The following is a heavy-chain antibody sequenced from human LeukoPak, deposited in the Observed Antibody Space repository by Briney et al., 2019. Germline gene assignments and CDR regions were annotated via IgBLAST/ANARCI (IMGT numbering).Heavy chain of an antibody. Sequence: ASVTVSCTASGYTVTSYAMHWVRQAPGQRLEWMGWINAGNGNTEYSQKFQGRVTITRDTSASTAYMELSSLRSEDTAVYYCARDLRSKYYYYYGMDVWGQGTTVTVSS. D-gene: IGHD4-17*01. CDR1: GYTVTSYA. CDR2: INAGNGNT. J-gene: IGHJ6*02. V-gene: IGHV1-3*01. CDR3: ARDLRSKYYYYYGMDV.